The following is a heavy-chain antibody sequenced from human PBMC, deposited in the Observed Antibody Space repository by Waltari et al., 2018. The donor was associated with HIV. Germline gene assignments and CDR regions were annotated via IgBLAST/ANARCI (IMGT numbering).Heavy chain of an antibody. CDR2: ISWDGGST. D-gene: IGHD4-17*01. Sequence: EVQLVESGGVVVQPGGSLRLSCAASGFTFDDYAMHWVRQAPGKGLEWVYLISWDGGSTYYADSVKGRFTISRDNSKNSLYLQMNSLRAEDTALYYCSTYGDSEAFDIWGQGTMVTVSS. J-gene: IGHJ3*02. CDR3: STYGDSEAFDI. V-gene: IGHV3-43D*03. CDR1: GFTFDDYA.